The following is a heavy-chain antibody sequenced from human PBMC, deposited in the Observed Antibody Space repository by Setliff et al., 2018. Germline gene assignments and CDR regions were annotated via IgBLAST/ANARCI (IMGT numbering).Heavy chain of an antibody. Sequence: GESLKISCAASGFRFSNYAMSWVRQTPGKGLEWVSGISASGGITYYADSVKGRFTISRDKSKNTLYLHLSSLRVEDTAVYYCARLRKDYGDYYYFDYWGQGTLVTVSS. CDR2: ISASGGIT. D-gene: IGHD4-17*01. CDR1: GFRFSNYA. CDR3: ARLRKDYGDYYYFDY. V-gene: IGHV3-23*01. J-gene: IGHJ4*02.